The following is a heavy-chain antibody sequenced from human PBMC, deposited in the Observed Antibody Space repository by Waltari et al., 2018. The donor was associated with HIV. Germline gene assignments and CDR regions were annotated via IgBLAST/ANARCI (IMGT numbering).Heavy chain of an antibody. CDR2: IMCSGGRT. V-gene: IGHV3-23*04. D-gene: IGHD3-22*01. J-gene: IGHJ4*02. Sequence: EVQLVESGGGLVQHGGSRRLSCAASGCTFTNYAMTWVCQAPGNGLEWVADIMCSGGRTYDADSVKGRFTISRDNSKNTLYLQMSRLRAEDTALYYCAKDDSTGSSGYYPFHYWGQGTLSTVSP. CDR1: GCTFTNYA. CDR3: AKDDSTGSSGYYPFHY.